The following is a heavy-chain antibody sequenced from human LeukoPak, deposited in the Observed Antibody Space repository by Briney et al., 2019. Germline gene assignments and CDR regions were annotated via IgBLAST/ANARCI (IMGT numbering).Heavy chain of an antibody. Sequence: ASGTLSLTCAASGGSISSSNWWSWVRQPPGKGLEWIWEIYHSGSTNYNPSLKSRVTISVDKSKNQFSLKLSSVTAADTAVYYCARVGSGSYNYGGGYYFDYWGQGTLVTVSS. CDR1: GGSISSSNW. D-gene: IGHD1-26*01. CDR2: IYHSGST. J-gene: IGHJ4*02. V-gene: IGHV4-4*02. CDR3: ARVGSGSYNYGGGYYFDY.